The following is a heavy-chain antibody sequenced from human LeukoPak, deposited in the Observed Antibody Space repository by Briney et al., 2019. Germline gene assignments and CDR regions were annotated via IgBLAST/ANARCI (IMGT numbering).Heavy chain of an antibody. CDR3: ASVVVVAATSRAEYFQH. V-gene: IGHV4-59*12. J-gene: IGHJ1*01. CDR1: GGSISSYY. Sequence: PSETLSLTCTVSGGSISSYYWSWIRQPPGKGLEWIGYIYYSGSTNYNPSLKSRVTISVDTSKNQFSLKLSSVTAADTAVYYCASVVVVAATSRAEYFQHWGQGTLVTVSS. D-gene: IGHD2-15*01. CDR2: IYYSGST.